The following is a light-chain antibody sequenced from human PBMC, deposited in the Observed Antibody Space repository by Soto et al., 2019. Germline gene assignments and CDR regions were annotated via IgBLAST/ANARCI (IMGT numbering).Light chain of an antibody. CDR2: DVS. Sequence: QSALTQPASVSGYPGQSITISCTGTSSDVGGYNYVSWHQQHPGKAPKLMIFDVSDRPSGVSNRFSGSKSGNTASLTISGLQAEDEADYYCSSYTSSNTLLFGGGTKLTVL. J-gene: IGLJ2*01. CDR3: SSYTSSNTLL. V-gene: IGLV2-14*01. CDR1: SSDVGGYNY.